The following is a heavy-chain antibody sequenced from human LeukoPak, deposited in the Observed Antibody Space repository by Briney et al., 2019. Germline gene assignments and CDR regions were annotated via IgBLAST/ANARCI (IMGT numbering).Heavy chain of an antibody. CDR1: GYTFTEYY. CDR2: INPNSGGA. CDR3: ARDQWGYYYDSSGPIRPLDY. D-gene: IGHD3-22*01. J-gene: IGHJ4*02. V-gene: IGHV1-2*02. Sequence: ASVKVSCKASGYTFTEYYMHWVRQAPGQGLEWMGWINPNSGGANYAENFQGRVTMTRDTSISTAYMELRSLRSDDTAVYYCARDQWGYYYDSSGPIRPLDYWGQGTLVTVSS.